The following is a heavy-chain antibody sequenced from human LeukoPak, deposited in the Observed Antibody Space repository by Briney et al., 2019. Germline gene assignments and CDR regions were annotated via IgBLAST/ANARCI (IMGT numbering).Heavy chain of an antibody. CDR1: GFSLRDYS. J-gene: IGHJ4*02. D-gene: IGHD3-3*01. Sequence: GGSLRLSCAASGFSLRDYSMDWVRQAPGKGLEWVSSISSSSRYTFYVDSVKGRFTISRDNAKNSLYPQMNSLRVEDTAVYYCARDEARGYDFRPQDHWGQGTLVSVSS. CDR3: ARDEARGYDFRPQDH. V-gene: IGHV3-21*01. CDR2: ISSSSRYT.